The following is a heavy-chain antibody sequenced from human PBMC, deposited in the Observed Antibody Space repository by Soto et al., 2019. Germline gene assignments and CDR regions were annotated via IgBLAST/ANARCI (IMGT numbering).Heavy chain of an antibody. J-gene: IGHJ4*02. CDR3: AMEYCSSTSCYRDY. CDR1: GYTFTSYD. CDR2: INPISGKA. Sequence: ASVKVSCKASGYTFTSYDINWVRQAAGQGLEYMGRINPISGKADYAQKFQGRVTMTRDKSMSTAYMELSSLRSEDTAVYYCAMEYCSSTSCYRDYWGQGTLVTVSS. D-gene: IGHD2-2*01. V-gene: IGHV1-8*02.